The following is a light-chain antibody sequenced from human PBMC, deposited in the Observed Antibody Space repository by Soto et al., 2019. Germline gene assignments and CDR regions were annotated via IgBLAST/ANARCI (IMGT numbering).Light chain of an antibody. Sequence: EILTTQSPSTLSLYPGERATLSCRASQSVSTYFAWYQQKPGQAPRLLIYDASNRATGIPARFSGSGSGTDFTLTISSLEPEDFAIYYCQQRSNRPLTFGQGTKVDIK. J-gene: IGKJ1*01. CDR1: QSVSTY. V-gene: IGKV3-11*01. CDR2: DAS. CDR3: QQRSNRPLT.